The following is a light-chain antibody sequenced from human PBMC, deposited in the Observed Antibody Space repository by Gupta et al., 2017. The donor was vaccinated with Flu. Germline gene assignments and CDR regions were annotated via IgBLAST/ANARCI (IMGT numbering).Light chain of an antibody. CDR1: SPNIGAGYD. J-gene: IGLJ1*01. CDR3: QSYDGSLNSYV. Sequence: QSVLTPPPSVSGAPGQRVTISCTGSSPNIGAGYDVQWYQHLPGTAPKLLIYANTDRPSGVPDRFSGSTSGVSASLAITGLQAEDEADYYCQSYDGSLNSYVFGSGTKVTVL. V-gene: IGLV1-40*01. CDR2: ANT.